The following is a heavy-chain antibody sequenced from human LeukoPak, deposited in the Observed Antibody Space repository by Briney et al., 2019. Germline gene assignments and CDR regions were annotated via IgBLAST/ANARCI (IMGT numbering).Heavy chain of an antibody. J-gene: IGHJ5*02. CDR2: ISGDGGST. Sequence: GGSLRLSCAASGFTFDDYAMHWVRQAPGKGLEWVALISGDGGSTYYADSVKGRFTISRGNSKNSLYLQMNSLRTEDTALYYCAKGAGYCSSPSCYGIKGPGDQGTLVTVS. CDR1: GFTFDDYA. V-gene: IGHV3-43*02. D-gene: IGHD2-2*01. CDR3: AKGAGYCSSPSCYGIKGP.